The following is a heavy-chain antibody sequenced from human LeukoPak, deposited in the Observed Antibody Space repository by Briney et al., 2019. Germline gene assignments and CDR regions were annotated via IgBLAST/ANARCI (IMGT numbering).Heavy chain of an antibody. J-gene: IGHJ6*02. CDR1: GFTFSNYG. V-gene: IGHV3-33*03. D-gene: IGHD3-3*01. CDR3: ARFLAYHMDV. CDR2: IWYDGSDK. Sequence: PGGSLRLSCAASGFTFSNYGMHWVRQAPGKGLEWVAVIWYDGSDKYHADSVKGRFTISRDNAKNTLYLQMNSLRAEDTAVYYCARFLAYHMDVWGQGTTVTVSS.